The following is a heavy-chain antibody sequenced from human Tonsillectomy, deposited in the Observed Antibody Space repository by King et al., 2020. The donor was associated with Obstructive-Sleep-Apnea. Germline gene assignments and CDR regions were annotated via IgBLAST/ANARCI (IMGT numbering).Heavy chain of an antibody. Sequence: VQLVESGGGVVQPGRSLRLSCAASGFSFSTYGMHWVRQAPGKGLEWVAVLSYDGSNKYYADSVNGRFIISRDNSKNMLYLQMNSLRTEDTAIYYCARVGDTAIYYYNYAMDVWGQGTTVTVSS. CDR3: ARVGDTAIYYYNYAMDV. V-gene: IGHV3-30*03. J-gene: IGHJ6*02. D-gene: IGHD5-18*01. CDR2: LSYDGSNK. CDR1: GFSFSTYG.